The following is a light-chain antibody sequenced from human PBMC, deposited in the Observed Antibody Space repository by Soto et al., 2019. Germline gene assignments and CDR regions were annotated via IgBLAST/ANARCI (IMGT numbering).Light chain of an antibody. V-gene: IGLV1-40*01. CDR1: SSNLGAGYD. J-gene: IGLJ1*01. CDR3: QSYDSSLIVSKV. CDR2: ANS. Sequence: QTLLTQPPSLSGAPGQRVIISCSGSSSNLGAGYDVQWYRQFPGTAPKLLIYANSVRPSGVPDRFSGSKSGTSASLAITGLQAEDEADYYCQSYDSSLIVSKVFGTGTKVTVL.